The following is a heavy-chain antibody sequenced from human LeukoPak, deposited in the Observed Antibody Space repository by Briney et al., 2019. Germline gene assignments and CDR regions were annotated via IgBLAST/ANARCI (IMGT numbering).Heavy chain of an antibody. CDR3: ARARYFDWLLVGYFDY. J-gene: IGHJ4*02. Sequence: ASVKVSCKASGYTFTSYDINWVRQAPGQGLEWMGWISAYNGNTNYAQKLQGRVTMTTDTSTSTAYMELRSLRPDDTAVYYCARARYFDWLLVGYFDYWGQGTLVTVSS. CDR1: GYTFTSYD. V-gene: IGHV1-18*01. D-gene: IGHD3-9*01. CDR2: ISAYNGNT.